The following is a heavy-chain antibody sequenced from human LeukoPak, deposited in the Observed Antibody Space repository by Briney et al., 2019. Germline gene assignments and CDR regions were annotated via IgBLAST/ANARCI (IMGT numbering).Heavy chain of an antibody. V-gene: IGHV3-23*01. Sequence: PGGSLSLSCAASGFTFSSYAMSWVRQAPGKGLEWVSAISGSGGSTYYADSVKGRFIISRDNSKNTLYLQMNCLRAEDTVVYFCAKHLPYYDSSAFDYWGQGTLVTVSS. J-gene: IGHJ4*02. D-gene: IGHD3-22*01. CDR1: GFTFSSYA. CDR3: AKHLPYYDSSAFDY. CDR2: ISGSGGST.